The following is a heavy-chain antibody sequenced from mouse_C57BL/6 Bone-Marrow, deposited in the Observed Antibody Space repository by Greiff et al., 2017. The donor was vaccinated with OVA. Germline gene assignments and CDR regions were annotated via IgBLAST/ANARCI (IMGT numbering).Heavy chain of an antibody. CDR1: GFSLTSYG. CDR2: IWSDGST. CDR3: ARHRGILYYSNYSYAMDY. Sequence: VQGVESGPGLVAPSQSLSITCTVSGFSLTSYGVHWVRQPPGKGLEWLVVIWSDGSTTYNSALKSRLSISKDNSKSQVFLKMNSLQTDDTAMYYCARHRGILYYSNYSYAMDYWGQGTSVTVSS. J-gene: IGHJ4*01. D-gene: IGHD2-5*01. V-gene: IGHV2-6-1*01.